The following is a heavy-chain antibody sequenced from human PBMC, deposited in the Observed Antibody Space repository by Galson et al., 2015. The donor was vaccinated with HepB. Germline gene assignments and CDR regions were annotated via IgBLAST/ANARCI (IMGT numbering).Heavy chain of an antibody. D-gene: IGHD3-3*01. CDR2: IRSKAYGGTT. CDR3: TRGYYDFWSEDNYYMDV. Sequence: SLRLSCAASGFTFGDYAMSWFRQAPGKGLEWVGFIRSKAYGGTTEYAASVKGRFTISRDDSKSIAYLQMNSLKTEDTAVYYCTRGYYDFWSEDNYYMDVWGKGTTVTVSS. CDR1: GFTFGDYA. J-gene: IGHJ6*03. V-gene: IGHV3-49*03.